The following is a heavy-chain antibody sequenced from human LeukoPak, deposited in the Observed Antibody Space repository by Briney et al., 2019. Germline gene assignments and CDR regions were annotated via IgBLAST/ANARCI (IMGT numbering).Heavy chain of an antibody. V-gene: IGHV3-30*12. CDR2: ISYDGSSK. CDR1: GFTFSSYG. J-gene: IGHJ3*02. CDR3: AKDRSYGAPYDVFDI. D-gene: IGHD5-18*01. Sequence: PGRSLRLSCAASGFTFSSYGMHWVRQAPGKGLEWVAVISYDGSSKYYADSVKGRFTISRDNSKNTLYLQMNSLRGDDTAVYYCAKDRSYGAPYDVFDIWGQGTKVTVSS.